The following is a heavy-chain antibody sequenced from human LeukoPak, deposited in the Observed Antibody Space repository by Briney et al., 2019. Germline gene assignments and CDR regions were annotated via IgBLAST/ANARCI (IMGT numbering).Heavy chain of an antibody. Sequence: ASETLSLTCAVYGGSFSGYYWSWIRQPPGKGLEWIGYIYYSGSTNYNPSLKSRVTISVDTSKNQFSLKLNSVTAADTAVYYCARGGSTSYRKFLYNWFDPWGQGTLVTVSS. D-gene: IGHD1-1*01. V-gene: IGHV4-59*01. J-gene: IGHJ5*02. CDR2: IYYSGST. CDR1: GGSFSGYY. CDR3: ARGGSTSYRKFLYNWFDP.